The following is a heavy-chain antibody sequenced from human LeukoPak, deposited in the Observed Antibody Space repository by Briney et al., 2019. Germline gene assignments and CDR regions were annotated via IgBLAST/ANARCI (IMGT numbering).Heavy chain of an antibody. CDR2: TSGSGNVT. Sequence: GGSLRLSCVGSGFTFAKYAMTWVRGAPGKGLEWVSVTSGSGNVTYYAESVKGRFTISRDNSKRTLYLQMDSLRADDTAIYYCAKDRAGANWGQGTLVLVSS. CDR1: GFTFAKYA. J-gene: IGHJ4*02. CDR3: AKDRAGAN. V-gene: IGHV3-23*01.